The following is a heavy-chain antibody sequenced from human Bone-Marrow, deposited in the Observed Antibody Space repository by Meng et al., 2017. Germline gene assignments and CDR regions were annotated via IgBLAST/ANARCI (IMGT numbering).Heavy chain of an antibody. D-gene: IGHD4-17*01. V-gene: IGHV3-43D*03. CDR3: AKDINPHYGGYFDY. CDR2: ISWDGGST. J-gene: IGHJ4*02. CDR1: GFTFDDYA. Sequence: GESLKISCAASGFTFDDYAMHWVSQAPGTGLEWVSLISWDGGSTYYADSVKGRFTISRDNSKNSLYLQMNSLRAEDTALYYCAKDINPHYGGYFDYWGQGTQVT.